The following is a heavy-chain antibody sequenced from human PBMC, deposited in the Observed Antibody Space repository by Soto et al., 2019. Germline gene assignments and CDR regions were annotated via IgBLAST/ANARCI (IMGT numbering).Heavy chain of an antibody. CDR3: ATLGVATEYYGTDV. Sequence: XETLSLTCAVDGWSFSGYYWSWIRQPPGKGLEWIGEINHSGSTNYNPSLKSRVTISVDTSKNQFSLKLSSVTAADTAVYYCATLGVATEYYGTDVWGQGTTVTVSS. CDR1: GWSFSGYY. CDR2: INHSGST. D-gene: IGHD5-12*01. J-gene: IGHJ6*02. V-gene: IGHV4-34*01.